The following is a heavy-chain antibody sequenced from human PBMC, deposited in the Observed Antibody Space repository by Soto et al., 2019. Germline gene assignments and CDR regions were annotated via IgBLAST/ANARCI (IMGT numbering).Heavy chain of an antibody. V-gene: IGHV1-69*12. Sequence: QVQLVQSGAEVKKPGSSVKVSCKASGGTFSSYAISWVRQAPGQGLEWMGGIIPIFGTANYAQKFQGRVTITADESTSTAYMELSSLRSEDTAVYYCARRGPLEMAPGFGYYYYGMDVWGQGTTVTVSS. CDR1: GGTFSSYA. CDR2: IIPIFGTA. J-gene: IGHJ6*02. CDR3: ARRGPLEMAPGFGYYYYGMDV. D-gene: IGHD3-16*01.